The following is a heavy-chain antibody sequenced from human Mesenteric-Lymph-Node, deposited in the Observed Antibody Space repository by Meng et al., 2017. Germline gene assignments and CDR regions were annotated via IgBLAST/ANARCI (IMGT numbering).Heavy chain of an antibody. Sequence: GSLRLSCTVSGGSISNDNYYWGWVRQPPGKGLEWIGSVHYSGTTYYNPSLKSRVTISVDTSKNQFSLKLSSVTAADTAVYYCARGTRGYSSSWYAWFDPWGQGTLVTVSS. CDR1: GGSISNDNYY. V-gene: IGHV4-39*07. CDR3: ARGTRGYSSSWYAWFDP. D-gene: IGHD6-13*01. CDR2: VHYSGTT. J-gene: IGHJ5*02.